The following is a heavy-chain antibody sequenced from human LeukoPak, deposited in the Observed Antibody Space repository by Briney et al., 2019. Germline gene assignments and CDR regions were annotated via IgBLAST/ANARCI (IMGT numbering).Heavy chain of an antibody. CDR3: TTIPTYYDILTGPPGVDY. CDR2: IKSKTDGGTT. Sequence: PGGSLRLSCAASGFTFSNAWMSWVRQAPGKGLEWVGRIKSKTDGGTTDYAAPVKGRFTISRDDSKNTLYLQMNSLKTEDTAVYYCTTIPTYYDILTGPPGVDYWGQGTLVTVSS. J-gene: IGHJ4*02. V-gene: IGHV3-15*01. D-gene: IGHD3-9*01. CDR1: GFTFSNAW.